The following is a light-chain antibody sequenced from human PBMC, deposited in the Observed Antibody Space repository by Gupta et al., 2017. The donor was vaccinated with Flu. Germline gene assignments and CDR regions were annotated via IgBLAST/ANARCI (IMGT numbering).Light chain of an antibody. Sequence: QSVVTQPPSVSAAPGQKVTISCSGSSSNIGNKYGCWYQQITATTPKLLIYENNGRHSGMPDRFSGSKYGTTATVSTTWLQTGEEAVYYCGTWDRSGNVGVFGGGTKRTVL. CDR2: ENN. CDR1: SSNIGNKY. V-gene: IGLV1-51*02. J-gene: IGLJ3*02. CDR3: GTWDRSGNVGV.